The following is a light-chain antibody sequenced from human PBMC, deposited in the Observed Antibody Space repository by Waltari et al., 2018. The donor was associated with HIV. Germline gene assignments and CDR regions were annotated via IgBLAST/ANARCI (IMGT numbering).Light chain of an antibody. J-gene: IGLJ2*01. Sequence: QSLLTQPPSVSGAPGQEVTISCTGSSPNIGAGYHVHWYQHVPGTAPKLLISANINRPSGVPDRFSGSKAGTSASLAITGLQAEDEADYYCQSYDSSLSGVVFGGGTKLTVL. CDR3: QSYDSSLSGVV. CDR1: SPNIGAGYH. CDR2: ANI. V-gene: IGLV1-40*01.